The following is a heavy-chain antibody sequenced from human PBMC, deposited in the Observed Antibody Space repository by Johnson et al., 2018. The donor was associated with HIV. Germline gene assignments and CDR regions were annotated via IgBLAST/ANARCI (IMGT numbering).Heavy chain of an antibody. Sequence: QMQLVESGGGLVQPGRSLRLSCAASGFTFSSYAMHWVRQAPGKGLEWVAVISYDGSNKHYADSVKGRFTISRDNSKNTLYLQMNSLRAEDTAVYYCAKVAQGVDDAFDIWGQGTMVTVSS. V-gene: IGHV3-30*04. D-gene: IGHD3-10*01. CDR1: GFTFSSYA. CDR2: ISYDGSNK. CDR3: AKVAQGVDDAFDI. J-gene: IGHJ3*02.